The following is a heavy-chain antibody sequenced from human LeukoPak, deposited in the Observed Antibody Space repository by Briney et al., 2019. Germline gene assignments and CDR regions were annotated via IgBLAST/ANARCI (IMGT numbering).Heavy chain of an antibody. D-gene: IGHD3-3*01. CDR2: IYHSGST. Sequence: PSETLSLTCAVSGYSISSGYYWGWIRQPPGKGLEWIGSIYHSGSTYYNPSLKSRVTISVDTSKNQFSLKLSSVTAADTAVYYCARFYDFWSSLIDYWGQGTLVTVSS. CDR3: ARFYDFWSSLIDY. CDR1: GYSISSGYY. V-gene: IGHV4-38-2*01. J-gene: IGHJ4*02.